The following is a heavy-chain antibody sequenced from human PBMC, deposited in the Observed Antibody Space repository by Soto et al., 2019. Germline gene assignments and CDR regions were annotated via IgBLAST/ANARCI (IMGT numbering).Heavy chain of an antibody. CDR1: GGSISSGGYY. CDR3: ASTENYDSSGYQLLNFDY. Sequence: QVQLQESGPGLVKPSQTLSLTCTVSGGSISSGGYYWSWIRQHPGKGLEWIGYIYYSGSTYYNPSLKSRVTISVDTAKTQFSIKPSSVTAADTAVYYCASTENYDSSGYQLLNFDYWGQGTLVTVSS. CDR2: IYYSGST. V-gene: IGHV4-31*03. D-gene: IGHD3-22*01. J-gene: IGHJ4*02.